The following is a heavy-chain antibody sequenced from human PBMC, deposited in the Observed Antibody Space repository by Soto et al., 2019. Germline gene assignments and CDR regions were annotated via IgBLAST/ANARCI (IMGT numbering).Heavy chain of an antibody. CDR1: GFTVSSNY. J-gene: IGHJ6*02. D-gene: IGHD3-10*01. V-gene: IGHV3-53*02. Sequence: EVQLVETGGGLIQPGGSLRLSCAASGFTVSSNYMSWVRQAPGKGLEWVSVIYSGGSTYYADSVKGRFTISRDNSKNTLYLQMNSLRAEDTAVYYCARETTMVELPYGMDVWGQGTTVTVSS. CDR3: ARETTMVELPYGMDV. CDR2: IYSGGST.